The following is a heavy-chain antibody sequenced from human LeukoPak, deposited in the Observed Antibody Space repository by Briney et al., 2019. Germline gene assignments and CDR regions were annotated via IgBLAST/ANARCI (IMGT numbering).Heavy chain of an antibody. J-gene: IGHJ4*02. CDR2: ISAYNGNT. D-gene: IGHD1-26*01. CDR1: GYTFTSYG. V-gene: IGHV1-18*01. Sequence: GASVTVSFTASGYTFTSYGISWVRQAPGQGLEWMGWISAYNGNTNYAQKLQGRVTMTTDTSTSTAYKELRSLRSDDTAVYYCARDRVGATQIWGQGTLVTVSS. CDR3: ARDRVGATQI.